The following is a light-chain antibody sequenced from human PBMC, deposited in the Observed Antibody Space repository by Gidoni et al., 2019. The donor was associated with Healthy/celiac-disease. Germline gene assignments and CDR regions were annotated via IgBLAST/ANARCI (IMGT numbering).Light chain of an antibody. J-gene: IGKJ4*01. Sequence: EIVLTQAPATLSLSPGERATLSCRASQSVSSYLAWYQQKHGQAPSFLIYDASNRATCITATFSGSGSVTNVTLTISSLEPEDLAVYYCQQRSNFGGGTKVEIK. V-gene: IGKV3-11*01. CDR1: QSVSSY. CDR2: DAS. CDR3: QQRSN.